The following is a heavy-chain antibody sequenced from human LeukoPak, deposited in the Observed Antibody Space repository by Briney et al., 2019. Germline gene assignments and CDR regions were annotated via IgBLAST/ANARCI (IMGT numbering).Heavy chain of an antibody. CDR2: IIPIFGTA. Sequence: GASVKVSCKASGGTFSSYAISWVRQAPGQGLGWMGGIIPIFGTANYAQKFQGRVTITADESTSTAYMELSSLRSEDTAVYYCARAAAETGSFRDNWFDPWGQGTLVTVSS. D-gene: IGHD3-9*01. CDR1: GGTFSSYA. J-gene: IGHJ5*02. CDR3: ARAAAETGSFRDNWFDP. V-gene: IGHV1-69*13.